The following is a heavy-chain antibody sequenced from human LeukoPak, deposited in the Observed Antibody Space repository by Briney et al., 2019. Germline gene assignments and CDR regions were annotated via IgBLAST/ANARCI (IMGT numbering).Heavy chain of an antibody. CDR2: IYSGGST. Sequence: GGSLRLSCAASGFTVSSNYMSWVRQAPGKGLEWVSVIYSGGSTYYADSVNGRFTISRDNSKNPLYLQMNSLRAEDTDVYYCARGEGDYGGNWFDLWGQGTLVTVSS. D-gene: IGHD4-17*01. CDR3: ARGEGDYGGNWFDL. J-gene: IGHJ5*02. V-gene: IGHV3-53*01. CDR1: GFTVSSNY.